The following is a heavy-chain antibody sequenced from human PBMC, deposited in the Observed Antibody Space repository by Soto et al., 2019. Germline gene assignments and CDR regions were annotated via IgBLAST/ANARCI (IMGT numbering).Heavy chain of an antibody. D-gene: IGHD3-22*01. CDR2: INSDGSRT. J-gene: IGHJ4*02. CDR3: ARALTYYYDIDY. V-gene: IGHV3-74*01. CDR1: GFTFSSYR. Sequence: PGGSLRLSCAASGFTFSSYRMHWVRQAPGKGLVWVSRINSDGSRTTYADSVKGRFTISRDNAKNMLHLQMNSLRAEDTAVYYCARALTYYYDIDYWGQGTLVTVSS.